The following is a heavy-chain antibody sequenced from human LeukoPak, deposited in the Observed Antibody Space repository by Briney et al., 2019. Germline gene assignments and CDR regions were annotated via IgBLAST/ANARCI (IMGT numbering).Heavy chain of an antibody. CDR1: GYTFTSYH. D-gene: IGHD5-24*01. CDR3: ARAAGEMATTTRQYYFDY. J-gene: IGHJ4*02. Sequence: GASVKVSCEASGYTFTSYHMNWGRQAPGQGLEWMGIINPSGGSTSYAQKFQGRVTMTRDTSTSTVYMELSSLRSEDTAVYYCARAAGEMATTTRQYYFDYWGQGTLVTVSS. V-gene: IGHV1-46*01. CDR2: INPSGGST.